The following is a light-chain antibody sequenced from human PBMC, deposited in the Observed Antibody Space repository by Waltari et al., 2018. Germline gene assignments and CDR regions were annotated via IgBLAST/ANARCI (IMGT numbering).Light chain of an antibody. J-gene: IGKJ2*01. Sequence: DIQMTQSPSTLSASIGDRVTFTCRASQSINSWLAWYQQKPGNAPKLLFYKASNLDRGVPSRFSGSGAGTEFTVTISSLQPDDLATYYCQQYDSFPYTFGQGTKLEIK. CDR3: QQYDSFPYT. CDR2: KAS. V-gene: IGKV1-5*03. CDR1: QSINSW.